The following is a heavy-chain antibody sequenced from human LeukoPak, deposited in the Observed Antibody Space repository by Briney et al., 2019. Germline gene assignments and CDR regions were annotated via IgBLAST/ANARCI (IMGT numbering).Heavy chain of an antibody. CDR2: VSHDGSTT. Sequence: QAGGSLRLSCAASGFTFTNYGVQWVRQAPGKGLEWAAVVSHDGSTTFYADSVKGRFTISRGNSKNTLDLQMDSLRPEDTAVYYCAKESNPYSSGWYFQDWGQGTLVTVSS. V-gene: IGHV3-30*18. D-gene: IGHD6-25*01. CDR3: AKESNPYSSGWYFQD. CDR1: GFTFTNYG. J-gene: IGHJ1*01.